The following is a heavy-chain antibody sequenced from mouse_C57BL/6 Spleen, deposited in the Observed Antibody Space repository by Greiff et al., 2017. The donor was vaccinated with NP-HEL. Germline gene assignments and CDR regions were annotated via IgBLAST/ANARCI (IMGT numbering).Heavy chain of an antibody. CDR3: TTWGVITTVVAGGDY. D-gene: IGHD1-1*01. J-gene: IGHJ2*01. CDR1: GFNIKDDY. V-gene: IGHV14-4*01. Sequence: EVQLQQSGAELVRPGASVKLSCTASGFNIKDDYMHWVKQRPEQGLEWIGWIDPENGDTEYASKFQGKATITADTSSNTAYLQLSSLTSEDTAVYYCTTWGVITTVVAGGDYWGQGTTLTVSS. CDR2: IDPENGDT.